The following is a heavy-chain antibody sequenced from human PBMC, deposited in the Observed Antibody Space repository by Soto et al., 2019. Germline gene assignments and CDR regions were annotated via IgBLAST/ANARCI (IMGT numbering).Heavy chain of an antibody. CDR2: TYYRSKWYN. V-gene: IGHV6-1*01. Sequence: PSQTLSLTFAISGDSVSSNSSAWNCISQSPSRGLEWLGRTYYRSKWYNDYAVSVKSRITINPDTSKNQFSLQLNSVTPEDTAVYYCARVQQLIPYGMDVWGQGTTVTVSS. CDR3: ARVQQLIPYGMDV. CDR1: GDSVSSNSSA. J-gene: IGHJ6*02. D-gene: IGHD6-13*01.